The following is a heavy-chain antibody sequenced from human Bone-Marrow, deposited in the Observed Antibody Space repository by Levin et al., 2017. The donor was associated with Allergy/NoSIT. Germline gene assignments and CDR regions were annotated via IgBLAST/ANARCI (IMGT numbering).Heavy chain of an antibody. J-gene: IGHJ5*02. V-gene: IGHV3-48*02. CDR1: GFTFSSYS. Sequence: GESLKISCAASGFTFSSYSMNWVRQAPGKGLEWVSYISSSSSTIYYADSVKGRFTISRDNAKNSLYLQMNSLRDEDTAVYYCAREGSLGYCSGGSCYGWFDPWGQGTLVTVSS. D-gene: IGHD2-15*01. CDR3: AREGSLGYCSGGSCYGWFDP. CDR2: ISSSSSTI.